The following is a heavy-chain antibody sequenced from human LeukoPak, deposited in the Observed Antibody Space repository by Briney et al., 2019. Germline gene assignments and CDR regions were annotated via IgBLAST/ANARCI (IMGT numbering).Heavy chain of an antibody. Sequence: PSETLSLTCTVSGGSISSSSYYWGWIRQPPGKGLEWIGEINHSGSTNYNPSLKSRVTISVDTSKNQFSLKLSSVTAADTAVYYCASIGSGWYLDYWGQGTLVTVSS. D-gene: IGHD6-19*01. V-gene: IGHV4-39*07. CDR1: GGSISSSSYY. CDR3: ASIGSGWYLDY. CDR2: INHSGST. J-gene: IGHJ4*02.